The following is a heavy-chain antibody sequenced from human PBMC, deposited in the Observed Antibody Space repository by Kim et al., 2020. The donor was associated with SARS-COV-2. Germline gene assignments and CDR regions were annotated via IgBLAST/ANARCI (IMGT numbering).Heavy chain of an antibody. D-gene: IGHD2-15*01. CDR1: GFTFSSYE. Sequence: GGSLRLSCAASGFTFSSYEMNWVRQAPGKGLEWVSYISSSGSTIYYADSVKGRFTISRDNAKNSLYLQVNSLRAEDTAVYYCARDHVALEGPDWYFDLWGRGTLVTVSS. V-gene: IGHV3-48*03. CDR2: ISSSGSTI. CDR3: ARDHVALEGPDWYFDL. J-gene: IGHJ2*01.